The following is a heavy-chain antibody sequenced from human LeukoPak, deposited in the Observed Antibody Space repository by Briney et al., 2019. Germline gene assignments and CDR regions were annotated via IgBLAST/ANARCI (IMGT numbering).Heavy chain of an antibody. J-gene: IGHJ6*02. V-gene: IGHV7-4-1*02. CDR2: INTNTGNP. D-gene: IGHD3-22*01. CDR1: GYTFTSYA. Sequence: ASVKVSCKASGYTFTSYAMNWVRQAPGQGLEWMGWINTNTGNPTYAQGFTGRFVFSLDTSVSTAYLQISSLKAEDTAVYYCARVPYYYDSSGYYYEKVPSFLYYYYYGMDVWGQGTTVTVSS. CDR3: ARVPYYYDSSGYYYEKVPSFLYYYYYGMDV.